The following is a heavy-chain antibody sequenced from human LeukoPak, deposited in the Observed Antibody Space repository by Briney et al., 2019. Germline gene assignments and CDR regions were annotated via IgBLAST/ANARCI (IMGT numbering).Heavy chain of an antibody. J-gene: IGHJ5*02. V-gene: IGHV1-18*01. CDR1: GYTFTSYG. Sequence: ASVKVSCKASGYTFTSYGISWVRQAPGQGLEWMGWISAYNGNTNYAQKLQGRVTMTTDTSTSTAYMELRSLRSDDTAVYYCARDRHYDFWSGYYRGWFDPWGQGTLVTVSS. CDR3: ARDRHYDFWSGYYRGWFDP. CDR2: ISAYNGNT. D-gene: IGHD3-3*01.